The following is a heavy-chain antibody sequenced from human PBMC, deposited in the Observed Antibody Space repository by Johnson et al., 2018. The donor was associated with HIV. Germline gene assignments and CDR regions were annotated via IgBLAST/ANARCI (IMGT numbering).Heavy chain of an antibody. V-gene: IGHV3-30*03. Sequence: QVQLVESGGGLVQPGGSLRLSCAASGFTVSRNYMNWVRHAPGKGLEWVSVISYDGSNKYYADSVKGRFTISRDNSKNTLYLQMNSLRAGDTAVYYCARGLGSRSAFDIWGQGTMVTVSS. CDR1: GFTVSRNY. D-gene: IGHD2-2*01. CDR3: ARGLGSRSAFDI. CDR2: ISYDGSNK. J-gene: IGHJ3*02.